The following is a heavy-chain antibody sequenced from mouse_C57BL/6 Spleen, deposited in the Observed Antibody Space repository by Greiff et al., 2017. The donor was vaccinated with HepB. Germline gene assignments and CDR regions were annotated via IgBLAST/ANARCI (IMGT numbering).Heavy chain of an antibody. J-gene: IGHJ2*01. CDR1: GFNIKNTY. V-gene: IGHV14-3*01. Sequence: EVQRVESVAELVRPGASVKLSCTASGFNIKNTYMHWVKQRPEQGLEWIGRIDPANGNTKYAPKFQGKATITADTSSNTAYLQLSSLTSEDTAIYYCARNYGSRGYFDYWGQGTTLTVSS. CDR3: ARNYGSRGYFDY. D-gene: IGHD1-1*01. CDR2: IDPANGNT.